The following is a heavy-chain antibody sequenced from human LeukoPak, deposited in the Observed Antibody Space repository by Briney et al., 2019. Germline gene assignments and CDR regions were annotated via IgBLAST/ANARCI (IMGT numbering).Heavy chain of an antibody. V-gene: IGHV3-23*01. CDR2: ISVSGSNT. J-gene: IGHJ4*02. CDR1: GFTFTNYV. Sequence: GGSLRLSCAASGFTFTNYVMTWVRQAPGKGLEWVSGISVSGSNTYYADSVKGRFTISRDNSKDTLSLQMNSLRVEDSAIYYCARERGEDGYNYQAYWGQGTLVTVSS. CDR3: ARERGEDGYNYQAY. D-gene: IGHD5-24*01.